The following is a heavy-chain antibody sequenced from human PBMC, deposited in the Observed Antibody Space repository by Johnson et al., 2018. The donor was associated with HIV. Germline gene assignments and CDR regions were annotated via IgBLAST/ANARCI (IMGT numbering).Heavy chain of an antibody. CDR2: ISYDGSNK. CDR1: GFSFSSYG. CDR3: ARGRTGTKYDAFDI. Sequence: VHLVESGGGVVQPGKSLRLSCVASGFSFSSYGMHWVRQAPGKGLEWVALISYDGSNKYYVDSVKGRLTISRDNAKNSLYLQMNSLRAEDTAVYYCARGRTGTKYDAFDIWGQGTMVTVSS. J-gene: IGHJ3*02. V-gene: IGHV3-30*03. D-gene: IGHD1-7*01.